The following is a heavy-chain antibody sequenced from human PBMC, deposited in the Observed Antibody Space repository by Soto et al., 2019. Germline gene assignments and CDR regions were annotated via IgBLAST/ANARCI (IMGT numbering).Heavy chain of an antibody. CDR1: GGPFSSHT. V-gene: IGHV1-69*08. CDR3: ARPDFGVYWYFDL. D-gene: IGHD4-17*01. CDR2: IIPALGTT. J-gene: IGHJ2*01. Sequence: QDQLVQSGAEVKKPGSSVKVSCKAFGGPFSSHTFSWVRQAPGQGLEWMGRIIPALGTTTYAQKFQGRVTINADESVTTVYMELNSLRAEDTAVYYCARPDFGVYWYFDLWGRGTPVTVSS.